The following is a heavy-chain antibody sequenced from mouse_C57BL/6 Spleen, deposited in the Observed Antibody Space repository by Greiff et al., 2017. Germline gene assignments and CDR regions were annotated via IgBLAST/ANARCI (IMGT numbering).Heavy chain of an antibody. Sequence: QVQLQQPGAELVKPGASVQLSCKASGYTFTSYWMHWVKQRPGQGLEWIGMIHPNSGSTNYNEKFKSKATLTVDKSSSTAYMQLSSLTSEDSAVYYCARWDDYDHYAMDYWGQGTSVTVSS. J-gene: IGHJ4*01. V-gene: IGHV1-64*01. CDR2: IHPNSGST. CDR1: GYTFTSYW. D-gene: IGHD2-4*01. CDR3: ARWDDYDHYAMDY.